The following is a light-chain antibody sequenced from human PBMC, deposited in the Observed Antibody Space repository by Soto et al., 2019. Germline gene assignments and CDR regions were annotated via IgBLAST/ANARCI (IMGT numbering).Light chain of an antibody. CDR3: QQYGSSRT. Sequence: EIVLTQSPGTLSLSPGERATLSCRASESVSSSYLAWYQQKPGQAPRLLIYGVSTRATGIPDRFSGSGSGTDFTITISRLEPEDFAVYYCQQYGSSRTFGQGTKVEI. CDR1: ESVSSSY. J-gene: IGKJ1*01. V-gene: IGKV3-20*01. CDR2: GVS.